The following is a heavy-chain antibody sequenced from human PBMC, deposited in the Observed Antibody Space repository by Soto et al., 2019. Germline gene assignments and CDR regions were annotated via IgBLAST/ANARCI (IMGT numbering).Heavy chain of an antibody. J-gene: IGHJ6*02. CDR2: IIPIFGTA. CDR3: ASSGYSYGSMDV. D-gene: IGHD5-18*01. Sequence: SSVKVSCKASGGTFSSYAISWVRQAPGQGLEWMGGIIPIFGTANYAQKFQGRVTITADESTSTAYMELSSLRSEDTAVCYCASSGYSYGSMDVWGQGTTVTVSS. CDR1: GGTFSSYA. V-gene: IGHV1-69*13.